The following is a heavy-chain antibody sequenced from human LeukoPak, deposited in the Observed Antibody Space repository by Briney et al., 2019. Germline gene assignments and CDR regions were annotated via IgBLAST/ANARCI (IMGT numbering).Heavy chain of an antibody. CDR1: GYTFNYYY. Sequence: GASVKVSCKASGYTFNYYYMHWVRQAAGQGLEWMGWINPSSGATNYAQKFQGRVTMTRDTFVSTAYMELTRLRSDDSAVFYCIRGPGHYFDYWGQGTVVTVPS. CDR3: IRGPGHYFDY. V-gene: IGHV1-2*02. J-gene: IGHJ4*02. D-gene: IGHD3-10*01. CDR2: INPSSGAT.